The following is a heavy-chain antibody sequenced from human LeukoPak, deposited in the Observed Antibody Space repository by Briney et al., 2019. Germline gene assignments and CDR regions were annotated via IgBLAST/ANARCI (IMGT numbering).Heavy chain of an antibody. CDR3: ARENLELYYFDY. V-gene: IGHV3-30*04. Sequence: GRSLRLSCAASGFTFSSYAMHWVRQAPGKGLEWVAVISYDGSNKYYADSVKGRFTISRDNSKNTLYLQMNSLRAEDTAVYYCARENLELYYFDYWGQGTLVTGSS. CDR2: ISYDGSNK. D-gene: IGHD3-3*01. J-gene: IGHJ4*02. CDR1: GFTFSSYA.